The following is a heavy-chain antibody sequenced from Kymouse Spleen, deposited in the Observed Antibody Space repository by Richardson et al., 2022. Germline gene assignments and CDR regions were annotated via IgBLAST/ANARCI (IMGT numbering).Heavy chain of an antibody. CDR3: AGELGFDY. CDR2: INHSGST. D-gene: IGHD7-27*02. CDR1: GGSFSGYY. Sequence: QVQLQQWGAGLLKPSETLSLTCAVYGGSFSGYYWSWIRQPPGKGLEWIGEINHSGSTNYNPSLKSRVTISVDTSKNQFSLKLSSVTAADTAVYYCAGELGFDYWGQGTLVTVSS. V-gene: IGHV4-34*01. J-gene: IGHJ4*02.